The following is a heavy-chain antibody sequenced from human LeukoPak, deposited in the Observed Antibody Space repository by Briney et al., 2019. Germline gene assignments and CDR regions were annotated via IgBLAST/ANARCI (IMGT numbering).Heavy chain of an antibody. J-gene: IGHJ4*02. V-gene: IGHV3-30*04. Sequence: PGRSLRLSCAASGFTFSNYFMHWVRQAPGKGLEWLTLISYHGSNKEYTDSVKGRFTISRDNSKNTLFLQMNSLRTEDTAIYFCARSTERLGQGYLDSWGQGTLVTVSS. CDR3: ARSTERLGQGYLDS. CDR1: GFTFSNYF. CDR2: ISYHGSNK. D-gene: IGHD2-2*01.